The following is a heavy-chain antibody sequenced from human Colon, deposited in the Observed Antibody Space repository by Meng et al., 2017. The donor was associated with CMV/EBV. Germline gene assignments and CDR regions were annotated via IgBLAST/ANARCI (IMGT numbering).Heavy chain of an antibody. CDR2: INPNTGGT. Sequence: ACKTSGFTFTNYYLHWVRQAPGQGLEWMGWINPNTGGTNLAQNFRGRVTLTRDKAITTIYMEMSSLRPDDTAMYYCARVSVSPFDYWGQGTLVTVSS. V-gene: IGHV1-2*02. D-gene: IGHD5/OR15-5a*01. CDR3: ARVSVSPFDY. J-gene: IGHJ4*02. CDR1: GFTFTNYY.